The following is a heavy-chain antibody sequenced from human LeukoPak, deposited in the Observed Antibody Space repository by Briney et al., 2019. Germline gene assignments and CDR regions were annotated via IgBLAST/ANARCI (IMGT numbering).Heavy chain of an antibody. D-gene: IGHD1-26*01. J-gene: IGHJ6*03. CDR3: AKNVGYYYYYMDV. CDR2: IYSGGST. V-gene: IGHV3-53*01. Sequence: GGSLRLSCAASGFTISSNYMSWVRQAPGKGLEWVSVIYSGGSTYYADSVKGRFTISRGNSKSTLYLQMNSLRAEDTAVYYCAKNVGYYYYYMDVWGKGTTVTVSS. CDR1: GFTISSNY.